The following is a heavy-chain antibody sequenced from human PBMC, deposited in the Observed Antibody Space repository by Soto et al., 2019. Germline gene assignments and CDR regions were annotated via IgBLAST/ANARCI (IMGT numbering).Heavy chain of an antibody. Sequence: SETLSLTCTVSGGSISSYYWSWIRQPPGKGLEWIGYIYYSGSTNYNPSLKSRVTISVDTSKNQFSLKLSSVTAADTAVYYCARDYCSGGSCYGVGAFDIWGKGTMVTVSS. CDR3: ARDYCSGGSCYGVGAFDI. CDR1: GGSISSYY. J-gene: IGHJ3*02. V-gene: IGHV4-59*01. D-gene: IGHD2-15*01. CDR2: IYYSGST.